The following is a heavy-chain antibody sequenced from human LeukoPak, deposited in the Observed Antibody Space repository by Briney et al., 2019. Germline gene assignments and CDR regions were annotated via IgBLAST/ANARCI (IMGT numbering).Heavy chain of an antibody. V-gene: IGHV4-39*07. CDR1: GGSISSSSYY. J-gene: IGHJ4*02. CDR3: ARRGTLYYDFWSGYFGPFDY. Sequence: SETLSLTCTVSGGSISSSSYYWGWIRQPPGKGLEWIGSIYYSGSTYYNPSLKSRVTISVDTSKNQFSLKLSSVTAADTAVYYCARRGTLYYDFWSGYFGPFDYWGQGTLVTVSS. CDR2: IYYSGST. D-gene: IGHD3-3*01.